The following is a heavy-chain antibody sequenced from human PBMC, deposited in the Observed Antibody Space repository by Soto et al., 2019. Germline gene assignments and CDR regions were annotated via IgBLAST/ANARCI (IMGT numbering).Heavy chain of an antibody. V-gene: IGHV3-48*01. CDR3: ARDSGSFVY. CDR1: GFTFSSYS. CDR2: ISSSSSTI. D-gene: IGHD3-10*01. Sequence: GGSLRLSCAASGFTFSSYSMNWVRQAPGKGLEWVSYISSSSSTIYYADSVKGRFTISRDNAKNSLYLQMNSLRAEDTAVYYCARDSGSFVYWGQGTLVTVSS. J-gene: IGHJ4*02.